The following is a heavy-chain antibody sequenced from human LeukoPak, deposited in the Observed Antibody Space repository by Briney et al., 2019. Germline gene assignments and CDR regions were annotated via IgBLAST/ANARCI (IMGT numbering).Heavy chain of an antibody. D-gene: IGHD6-19*01. V-gene: IGHV1-2*02. CDR2: INPNSGDT. J-gene: IGHJ3*02. Sequence: ASVKVSCKASGYTFTGYYMHWVRQAPGQGLEWMGWINPNSGDTNYAQKFQGRVTITRNTSISTAYMELSSLRSEDTAVYYCARDDSSGVMEAFDIWGQGTMVTVSS. CDR1: GYTFTGYY. CDR3: ARDDSSGVMEAFDI.